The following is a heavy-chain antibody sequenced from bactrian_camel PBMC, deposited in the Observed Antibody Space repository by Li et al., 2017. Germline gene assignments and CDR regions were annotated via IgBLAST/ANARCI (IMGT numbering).Heavy chain of an antibody. CDR1: GFIFSTAD. V-gene: IGHV3S40*01. Sequence: DVQLVESGGGLVQPGGSLRLSCAASGFIFSTADMNWVRQVPGKGLEWVSTIEGGYSDTYYPDSVKGRFTISRDNAKNTLYLQLNRLKTEDTAMYYCAYGGTWLFVGSYNYWGQGTQVTVSS. CDR2: IEGGYSDT. J-gene: IGHJ4*01. CDR3: AYGGTWLFVGSYNY. D-gene: IGHD1*01.